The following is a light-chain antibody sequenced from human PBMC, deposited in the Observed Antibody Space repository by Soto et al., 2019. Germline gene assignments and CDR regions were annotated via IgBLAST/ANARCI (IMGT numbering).Light chain of an antibody. CDR1: QSISSW. CDR2: KAS. CDR3: QQYDVLST. Sequence: EIQKTRSNSSMSASVGGTVIISCRASQSISSWLAWYQHRPGMAPKLLIYKASTLQSGVPSRFSGTGYGTEFTLTISRLQPDDSATYYCQQYDVLSTFGQGTKVDI. V-gene: IGKV1-5*03. J-gene: IGKJ1*01.